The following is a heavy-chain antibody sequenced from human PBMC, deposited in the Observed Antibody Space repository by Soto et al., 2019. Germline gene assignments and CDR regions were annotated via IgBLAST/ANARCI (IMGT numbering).Heavy chain of an antibody. D-gene: IGHD3-10*01. CDR2: IWYDGSNK. J-gene: IGHJ4*02. Sequence: QVQLVESGGGVVQPGRSLRLSCAASGFTFSSYGMHWVRQAPGKGLEWVAVIWYDGSNKYYADSVKCRFTISRDNSKNTLYLQMNSLSAEDTAVYYCARDFEGGFGELLPQFDYWGQGNLVTVSS. CDR1: GFTFSSYG. CDR3: ARDFEGGFGELLPQFDY. V-gene: IGHV3-33*01.